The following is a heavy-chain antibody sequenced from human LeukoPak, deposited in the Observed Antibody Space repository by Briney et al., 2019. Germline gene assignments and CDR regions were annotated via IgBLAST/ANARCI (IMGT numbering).Heavy chain of an antibody. Sequence: GGSLRLSCTASEFTFSSYWMHWVCQPAGKGLVWVSRINGNGSSTSYADAVRGRFTISRENAKNSLYLQMNSLRAEDTAVYYCARDCSPRVVDVVVVAATCGMDVWGQGTTVTVSS. D-gene: IGHD2-15*01. V-gene: IGHV3-74*01. CDR2: INGNGSST. CDR1: EFTFSSYW. J-gene: IGHJ6*02. CDR3: ARDCSPRVVDVVVVAATCGMDV.